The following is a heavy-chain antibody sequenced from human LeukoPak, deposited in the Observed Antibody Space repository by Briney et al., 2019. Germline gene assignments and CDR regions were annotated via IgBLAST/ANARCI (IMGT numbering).Heavy chain of an antibody. D-gene: IGHD2-2*01. Sequence: ASVKVSCKASGYTFTSYGISWVRQAPGQGLEWMGWISAYNGNTNYAQKLQGRVTMTTDTSTSTAYMELRSLRSEDTAVYYCARSSDCSSTSCPPNVWGKGTTVTVSS. CDR3: ARSSDCSSTSCPPNV. J-gene: IGHJ6*04. CDR2: ISAYNGNT. CDR1: GYTFTSYG. V-gene: IGHV1-18*01.